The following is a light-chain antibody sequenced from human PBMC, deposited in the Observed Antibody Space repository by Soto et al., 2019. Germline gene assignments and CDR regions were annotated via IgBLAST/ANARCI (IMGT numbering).Light chain of an antibody. J-gene: IGLJ1*01. CDR2: DVS. V-gene: IGLV2-14*01. Sequence: QSVLTQPASVSGSPGQSITISCTGTSSDVGGYNYVSWYQQHPGKAPKLMIYDVSNRPSGVSYRFSGTKSGNTASLTVSGLQAVDEADYYCCSYTRSGTLIFGTGTKVTVL. CDR1: SSDVGGYNY. CDR3: CSYTRSGTLI.